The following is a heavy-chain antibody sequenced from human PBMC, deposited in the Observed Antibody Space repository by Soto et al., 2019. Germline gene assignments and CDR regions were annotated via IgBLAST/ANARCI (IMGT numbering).Heavy chain of an antibody. CDR1: GGSITSYY. V-gene: IGHV4-59*01. J-gene: IGHJ6*02. Sequence: SETLSLTCTVSGGSITSYYWSWIRQPPGKGLEWIGYIYYSGSTNYNPSLKSRVTISVDTSKNQFSLKLSSVTAADTAVYYCARGGNYDYVWGSYLTYYYYGMDVWGQGTTVTVSS. D-gene: IGHD3-16*02. CDR3: ARGGNYDYVWGSYLTYYYYGMDV. CDR2: IYYSGST.